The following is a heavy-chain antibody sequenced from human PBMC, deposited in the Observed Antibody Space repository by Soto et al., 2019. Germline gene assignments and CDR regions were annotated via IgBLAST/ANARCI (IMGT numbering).Heavy chain of an antibody. CDR2: ISGSGGST. V-gene: IGHV3-23*01. CDR3: AKDPRAAAGTGGDY. Sequence: EVQLLESGGGLVQPGGSLRLSCAASGFTFSSYAMSWVRQAPGKGLEWVSAISGSGGSTYYADSVKGRFTISRDNSKNTLYRQMHSLRAEDTAVYYCAKDPRAAAGTGGDYWGQGTLVTVSS. D-gene: IGHD6-13*01. CDR1: GFTFSSYA. J-gene: IGHJ4*02.